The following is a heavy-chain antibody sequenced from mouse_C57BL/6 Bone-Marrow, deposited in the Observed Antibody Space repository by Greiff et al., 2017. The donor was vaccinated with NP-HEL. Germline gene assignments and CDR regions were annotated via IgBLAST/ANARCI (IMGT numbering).Heavy chain of an antibody. CDR3: ARPSDYYGSSWFAY. D-gene: IGHD1-1*01. Sequence: QVQLQQSGAELVRPGTSVKLSCKASGYTFTSYWMHWVKQRPGQGLEWIGVIDPSDSYTNYNQKFKGKATLTVDTSSSTAYMQLSSLTSEDSAVYYCARPSDYYGSSWFAYWGQGTLVTVSA. V-gene: IGHV1-59*01. J-gene: IGHJ3*01. CDR1: GYTFTSYW. CDR2: IDPSDSYT.